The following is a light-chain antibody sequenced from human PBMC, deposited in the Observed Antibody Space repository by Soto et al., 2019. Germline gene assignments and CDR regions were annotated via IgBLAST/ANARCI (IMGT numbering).Light chain of an antibody. CDR2: GAS. CDR3: HQSYNTVPT. Sequence: DIQMTQSPSSLSASVGDRVTITCRASQPISNYLAWYQQKPGKAPKLLIYGASTLQDGVPSRFNGRGSGTAFTLTISSLQPEDFATYFCHQSYNTVPTFGPGTEVNIK. CDR1: QPISNY. V-gene: IGKV1-39*01. J-gene: IGKJ3*01.